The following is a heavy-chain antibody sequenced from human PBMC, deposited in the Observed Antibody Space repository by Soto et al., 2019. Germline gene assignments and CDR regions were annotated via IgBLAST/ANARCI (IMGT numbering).Heavy chain of an antibody. CDR3: ARDVAATGALGSFAY. CDR1: GCTFRSYA. D-gene: IGHD1-26*01. J-gene: IGHJ4*02. Sequence: GVSLRRACAASGCTFRSYAMGGVRQALGKGLEWGAVIGVSGGSTYYADSVKGRCTISRDNSKSTLYLPMKSPRAEATAVYYCARDVAATGALGSFAYWGEGTLVTVSS. CDR2: IGVSGGST. V-gene: IGHV3-23*01.